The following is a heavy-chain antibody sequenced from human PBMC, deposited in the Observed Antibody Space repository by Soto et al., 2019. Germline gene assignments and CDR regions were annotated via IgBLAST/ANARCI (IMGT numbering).Heavy chain of an antibody. V-gene: IGHV4-59*01. CDR1: GGSSSNYY. CDR2: MYYNGNI. Sequence: QLQVQESGPGLVKPSETLSLTCNVSGGSSSNYYWTWVRQSPEKGLEWIGYMYYNGNINYNPSLKSRVTISIDTSKNQFSLTLKSVTAADTAVYYCASGGNWFDPWGQGVLVTVSS. D-gene: IGHD3-16*01. J-gene: IGHJ5*02. CDR3: ASGGNWFDP.